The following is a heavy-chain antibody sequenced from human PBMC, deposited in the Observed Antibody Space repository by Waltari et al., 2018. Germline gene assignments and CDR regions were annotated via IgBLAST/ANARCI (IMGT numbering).Heavy chain of an antibody. Sequence: QEHLVQSGSELKNPGASVKVSCKASGYTFSAYAINWFRQAPGQGFEVVGKGNTGTGSPTYGRGFTGLFVLSLDTSVTTAYVQIWSLKVEDSAVYYCARDLYDDPGLFFDSWGQGALVTVSS. J-gene: IGHJ4*02. D-gene: IGHD3-22*01. V-gene: IGHV7-4-1*01. CDR2: GNTGTGSP. CDR1: GYTFSAYA. CDR3: ARDLYDDPGLFFDS.